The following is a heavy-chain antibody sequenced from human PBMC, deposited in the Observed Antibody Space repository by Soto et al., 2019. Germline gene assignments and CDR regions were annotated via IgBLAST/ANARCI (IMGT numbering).Heavy chain of an antibody. CDR1: GFTFSNAW. CDR2: IKSKTDGGTT. D-gene: IGHD3-9*01. J-gene: IGHJ4*02. Sequence: PGGSLRLSCAASGFTFSNAWMSWVRQAPGKGLEWVGRIKSKTDGGTTDYAAPVKGRFTISRDDSKNTLYLQMNSLKTEDTAVYYRTTDAYYDILTGYPPWAGYWGQGTLVTVSS. V-gene: IGHV3-15*01. CDR3: TTDAYYDILTGYPPWAGY.